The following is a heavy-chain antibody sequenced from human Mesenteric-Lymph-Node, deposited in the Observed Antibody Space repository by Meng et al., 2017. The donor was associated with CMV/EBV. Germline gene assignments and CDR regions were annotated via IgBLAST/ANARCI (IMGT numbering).Heavy chain of an antibody. CDR1: GFTFSSYS. Sequence: CASSGFTFSSYSMNWVRQAPGKGLEWVSSISSSSSYIYYADSVKGRFTISRDNAKNSLYLQMNSLRAEDTAVYYCASDPVVVPATPWGQGTLVTVSS. D-gene: IGHD2-2*01. V-gene: IGHV3-21*01. CDR2: ISSSSSYI. CDR3: ASDPVVVPATP. J-gene: IGHJ5*02.